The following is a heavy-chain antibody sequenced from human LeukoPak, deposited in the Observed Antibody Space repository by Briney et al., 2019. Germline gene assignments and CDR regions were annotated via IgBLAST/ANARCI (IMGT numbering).Heavy chain of an antibody. CDR1: GASINSNEYY. CDR3: ARVNRYSGAFFI. CDR2: SYFTGRN. V-gene: IGHV4-61*02. Sequence: SETLSLTCTVSGASINSNEYYWSWVRQPAGKGLEWIGRSYFTGRNYSTPSLKTRVPISVDTSKNHSSPQLSSVAAADTAVYHCARVNRYSGAFFIWGQGTLVIVSS. D-gene: IGHD5-12*01. J-gene: IGHJ4*02.